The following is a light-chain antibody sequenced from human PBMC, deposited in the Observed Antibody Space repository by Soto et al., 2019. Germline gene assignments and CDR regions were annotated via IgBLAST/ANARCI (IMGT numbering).Light chain of an antibody. CDR3: SSYAGSTTFYV. Sequence: QSALTQPASVSGSPGQSITTSCSGTTSDVGTFGLVSWFQQHPGKAPKLMIYEGSKRPAGVSKRFSGSKSGDTASLTISGLQAEDEADYYCSSYAGSTTFYVFGTGTKVTVL. V-gene: IGLV2-23*01. CDR1: TSDVGTFGL. J-gene: IGLJ1*01. CDR2: EGS.